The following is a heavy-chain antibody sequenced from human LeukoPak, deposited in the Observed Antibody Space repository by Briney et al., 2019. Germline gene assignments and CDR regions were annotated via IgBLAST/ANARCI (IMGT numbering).Heavy chain of an antibody. Sequence: SETLSLTCTVSGGSISSSSYYWGWIRQPPGKGLEWIGSIYYSGSTYYNPSLKSRVTISVDTSKNQFSLRLSSVNAADTAVYYCARDILATSIAAPYYWGQGTLVTVSS. J-gene: IGHJ4*02. V-gene: IGHV4-39*07. CDR3: ARDILATSIAAPYY. D-gene: IGHD6-13*01. CDR1: GGSISSSSYY. CDR2: IYYSGST.